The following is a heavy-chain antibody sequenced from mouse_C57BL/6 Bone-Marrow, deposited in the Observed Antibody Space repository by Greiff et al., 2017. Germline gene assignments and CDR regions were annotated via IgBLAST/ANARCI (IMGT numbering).Heavy chain of an antibody. CDR1: GFTFSSYT. V-gene: IGHV5-9*01. CDR2: ISGGGGNT. J-gene: IGHJ2*01. CDR3: ARLGRYFDY. D-gene: IGHD4-1*01. Sequence: DVMLVESGGGLVKPGGSLKLSCAASGFTFSSYTMSWVRQTPEKRLEWVATISGGGGNTYYPDSVKGRFTISRDNAKNTLYLQMSSLRSEDTALYYCARLGRYFDYWGQGTTLTVSS.